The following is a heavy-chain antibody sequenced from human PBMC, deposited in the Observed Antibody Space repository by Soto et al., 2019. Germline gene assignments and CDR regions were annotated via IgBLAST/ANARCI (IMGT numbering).Heavy chain of an antibody. CDR3: AKEGGNFWSGYYIGY. CDR1: GFTVSSNY. CDR2: IYSGGST. Sequence: GGSLRLSCAASGFTVSSNYMSWVRQAPGKGLEWVSVIYSGGSTYYADSVKGRFTISRDNSKNTLYLQMNSLRAEDTAVYYCAKEGGNFWSGYYIGYWGQGTLVTVSS. D-gene: IGHD3-3*01. J-gene: IGHJ4*02. V-gene: IGHV3-66*01.